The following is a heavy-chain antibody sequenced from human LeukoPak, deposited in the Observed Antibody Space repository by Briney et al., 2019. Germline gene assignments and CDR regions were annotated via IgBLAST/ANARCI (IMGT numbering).Heavy chain of an antibody. V-gene: IGHV4-39*01. Sequence: SETLSLTCIVSGGSISSSSYYWGWIRQPPGKGLEWIGSIYYSGSTYYNPSLKSRVTISVDTSKNQFSLKLSSVTAADTAVYYCARQLYSSGWSDYWGQGTLVTVSS. CDR1: GGSISSSSYY. CDR2: IYYSGST. CDR3: ARQLYSSGWSDY. J-gene: IGHJ4*02. D-gene: IGHD6-19*01.